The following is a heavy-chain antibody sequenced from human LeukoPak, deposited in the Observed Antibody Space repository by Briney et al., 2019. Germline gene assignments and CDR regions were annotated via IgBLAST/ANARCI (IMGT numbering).Heavy chain of an antibody. CDR3: AKDSAISAYLYKDV. CDR2: ITGPGGTT. Sequence: GGSLRLSCAASGFTVRSNYMNWVRQAPGKGLEWVSTITGPGGTTNYADSVKGRFTISRDNSKNTLYLQINSLRAEDTAVYYCAKDSAISAYLYKDVWGEGTTVTVSS. V-gene: IGHV3-23*01. J-gene: IGHJ6*03. CDR1: GFTVRSNY. D-gene: IGHD3-3*01.